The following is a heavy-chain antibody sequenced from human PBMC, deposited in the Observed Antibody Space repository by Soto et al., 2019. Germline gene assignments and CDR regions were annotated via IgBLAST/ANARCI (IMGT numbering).Heavy chain of an antibody. Sequence: PGGSLRLSCAASGFTFSSYVMSWVRQAPGKGLEWVSSIRGSGGNTYYADSVKGRFTISRDNSKKTVYLQMNSLRAEDTAVYYCAKEVGSGRCYFDYWGPGTLVTLS. CDR3: AKEVGSGRCYFDY. CDR2: IRGSGGNT. V-gene: IGHV3-23*01. J-gene: IGHJ4*02. D-gene: IGHD6-19*01. CDR1: GFTFSSYV.